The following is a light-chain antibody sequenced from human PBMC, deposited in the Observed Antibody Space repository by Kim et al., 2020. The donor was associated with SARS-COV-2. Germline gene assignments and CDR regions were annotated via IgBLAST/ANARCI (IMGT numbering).Light chain of an antibody. J-gene: IGKJ2*03. CDR1: QSVSSSY. CDR2: GAS. CDR3: QQYGSSPLYS. V-gene: IGKV3-20*01. Sequence: SPGERATLSCRASQSVSSSYFAWYQQTPGQAPRLLIYGASSRATGIPDRFSGSGSGTDFTLTISRLEPEDFAVYYCQQYGSSPLYSFGQGTKLEI.